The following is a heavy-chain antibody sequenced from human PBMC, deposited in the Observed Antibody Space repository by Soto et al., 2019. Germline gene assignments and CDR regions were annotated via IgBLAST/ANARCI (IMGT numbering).Heavy chain of an antibody. Sequence: EVQLLESGGGFIQPGGSLRLSCTASGITFSSRAMSWVRQAPGKGLEWVSAISASGTSTYYADSVKGRYTISRDNSMNTLYLQMNPLRAEDTAVYSCAQGPTTFSGSHNYYYGMDVWGPGTTVTVSS. CDR2: ISASGTST. V-gene: IGHV3-23*01. CDR1: GITFSSRA. J-gene: IGHJ6*02. CDR3: AQGPTTFSGSHNYYYGMDV. D-gene: IGHD1-26*01.